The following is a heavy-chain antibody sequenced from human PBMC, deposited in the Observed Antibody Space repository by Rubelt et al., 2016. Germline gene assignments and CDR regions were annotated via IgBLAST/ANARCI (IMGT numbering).Heavy chain of an antibody. CDR2: IKSDGSSI. D-gene: IGHD3-9*01. Sequence: RYWMHWVRQAPGKGLVWVSRIKSDGSSITYADSVKGRFTISRDNAKNTLYLQMNSLRAGDTAVYYCARGFEGQRGLNYWGQGTLVTVS. J-gene: IGHJ4*02. CDR1: RYW. CDR3: ARGFEGQRGLNY. V-gene: IGHV3-74*01.